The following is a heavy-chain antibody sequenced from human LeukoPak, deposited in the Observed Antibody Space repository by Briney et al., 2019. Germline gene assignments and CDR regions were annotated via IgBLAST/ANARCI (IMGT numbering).Heavy chain of an antibody. CDR3: ARGAGLLWFGELFY. D-gene: IGHD3-10*01. CDR2: INPNSGGT. J-gene: IGHJ4*02. Sequence: ASVKVSCKASGYTFTGYYMHCVRQAPGQGLEWMGWINPNSGGTNYAQKFQGRVTMTRDTSISTAYMELSRLRSDDTAVYYCARGAGLLWFGELFYWGQGTLVTVSS. V-gene: IGHV1-2*02. CDR1: GYTFTGYY.